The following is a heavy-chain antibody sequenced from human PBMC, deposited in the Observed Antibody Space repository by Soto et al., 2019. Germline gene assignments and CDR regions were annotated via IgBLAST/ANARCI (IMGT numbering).Heavy chain of an antibody. V-gene: IGHV3-73*01. CDR2: IRSTADGYAT. CDR1: GFTFSGSA. D-gene: IGHD6-13*01. Sequence: EVQLVESGGGVVQPGGSRKLSCAASGFTFSGSAIHWVRQTSGKGLEWVGRIRSTADGYATAFAASVKGRFTISRDDSENPAYLQMKRLKTADTAVYYCTRPDPRSWYAYWGQVTLVTVSS. CDR3: TRPDPRSWYAY. J-gene: IGHJ4*02.